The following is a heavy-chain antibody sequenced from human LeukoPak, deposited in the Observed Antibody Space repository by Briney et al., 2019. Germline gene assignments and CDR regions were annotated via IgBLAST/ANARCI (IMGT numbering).Heavy chain of an antibody. V-gene: IGHV4-34*01. D-gene: IGHD4-17*01. J-gene: IGHJ4*02. CDR2: INQSGST. CDR3: ARVLTTVTTTRNYFDY. CDR1: GGSFSGYY. Sequence: KPSETLSLTCAVYGGSFSGYYWSWIRQPPGKGLEWIGEINQSGSTNYNPSLKSRVTMSLDTSKNQFSLKLSSVTAADTAVYYCARVLTTVTTTRNYFDYWGQGTLVTVSS.